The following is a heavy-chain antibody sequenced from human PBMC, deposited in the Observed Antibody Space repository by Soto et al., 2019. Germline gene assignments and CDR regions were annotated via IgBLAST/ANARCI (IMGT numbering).Heavy chain of an antibody. CDR3: ATGYYYDSSGYYYVPYFDY. J-gene: IGHJ4*02. D-gene: IGHD3-22*01. V-gene: IGHV1-2*02. CDR2: ISPKSGGT. Sequence: ASVKVSCKASGYTFINYYMHWVRQAPGQGFEWMGRISPKSGGTNYAQKFQGRVTMTEDTSTDTAYMELSSLRSEDTAVYYCATGYYYDSSGYYYVPYFDYWGQGTLVTVSS. CDR1: GYTFINYY.